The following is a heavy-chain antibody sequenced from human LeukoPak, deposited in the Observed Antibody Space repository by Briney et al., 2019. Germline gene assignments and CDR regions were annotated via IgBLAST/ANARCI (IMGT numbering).Heavy chain of an antibody. CDR1: GFTFSSYG. CDR3: ASGAQSDY. J-gene: IGHJ4*02. CDR2: IWYDGSNK. V-gene: IGHV3-33*03. Sequence: GGSLRLSCAASGFTFSSYGMHWVRQAPGKGLEWVAVIWYDGSNKYYADSVKGRFTISRDNAKNSLYLQMNSLRAEDTALYYCASGAQSDYWGQGTLVTVSS. D-gene: IGHD1-26*01.